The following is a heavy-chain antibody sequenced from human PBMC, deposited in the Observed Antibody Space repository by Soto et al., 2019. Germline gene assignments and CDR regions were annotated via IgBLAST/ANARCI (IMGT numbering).Heavy chain of an antibody. J-gene: IGHJ5*02. V-gene: IGHV3-21*04. CDR2: ISSTTNYI. Sequence: PGGSLRLSYAASGFTFTRYSMNWVRQAPGKGLEWVSSISSTTNYIYYGDSMKGRFTISRDNAKNSLYLEMNSLRAEDTAVYYCARDISSVVVAVWFDPWGQGTLVTVSS. CDR1: GFTFTRYS. CDR3: ARDISSVVVAVWFDP. D-gene: IGHD6-19*01.